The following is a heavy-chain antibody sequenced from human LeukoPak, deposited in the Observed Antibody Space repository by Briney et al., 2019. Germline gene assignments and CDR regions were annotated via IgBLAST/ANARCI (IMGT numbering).Heavy chain of an antibody. J-gene: IGHJ4*02. CDR1: GYTFTGYY. Sequence: GASVKVSCKASGYTFTGYYMHWVRQAPGQGLEWMGWINPNSGGTNYAQKFQGRVTMTRDTSISTAYMELSRLRSDDTAVYHCARGAARGAIMLIDYWGQGTLVTVSS. CDR2: INPNSGGT. CDR3: ARGAARGAIMLIDY. D-gene: IGHD3-10*01. V-gene: IGHV1-2*02.